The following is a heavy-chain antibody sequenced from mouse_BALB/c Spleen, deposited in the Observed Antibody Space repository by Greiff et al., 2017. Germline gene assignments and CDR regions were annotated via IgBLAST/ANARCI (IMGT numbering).Heavy chain of an antibody. CDR1: GYSITSDYA. J-gene: IGHJ2*01. Sequence: EVKLVESGPGLVKPSQSLSLTCTVTGYSITSDYAWNWIRQFPGNKLEWMGYISYSGSTSYNPSLKSRISITRDTSKNQFFLQLNSVTTEDTATYDCATAYYGNYAVYWGQGTTLTVSS. D-gene: IGHD2-10*01. V-gene: IGHV3-2*02. CDR2: ISYSGST. CDR3: ATAYYGNYAVY.